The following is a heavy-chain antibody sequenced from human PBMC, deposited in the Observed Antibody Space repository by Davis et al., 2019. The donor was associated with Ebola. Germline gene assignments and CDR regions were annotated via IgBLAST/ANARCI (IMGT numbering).Heavy chain of an antibody. CDR3: ARGTRNPFDY. V-gene: IGHV3-7*04. Sequence: GESLKISCAASGFTFSSYWMSWVRQAPGKGLEWVANIKQDGSEKYYVDSVKGRFTISRDIAKNSLYLQMNSLRVEDTAVYYCARGTRNPFDYWGQGTLVTVSS. CDR1: GFTFSSYW. J-gene: IGHJ4*02. D-gene: IGHD1-14*01. CDR2: IKQDGSEK.